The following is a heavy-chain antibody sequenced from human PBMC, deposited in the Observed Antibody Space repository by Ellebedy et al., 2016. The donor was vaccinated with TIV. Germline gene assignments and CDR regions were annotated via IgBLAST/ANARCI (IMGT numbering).Heavy chain of an antibody. J-gene: IGHJ4*02. CDR3: ARGRTNWGIDY. D-gene: IGHD7-27*01. CDR2: IYYSGST. CDR1: GGSISSSPYH. V-gene: IGHV4-61*05. Sequence: MPSETLSLTCTVSGGSISSSPYHWGWIRQPPGKGLEWIGYIYYSGSTNYNPSLKSRVTISVDTSKNQFSLKLSSVTAADTAVYYCARGRTNWGIDYWGQGTLVTVSS.